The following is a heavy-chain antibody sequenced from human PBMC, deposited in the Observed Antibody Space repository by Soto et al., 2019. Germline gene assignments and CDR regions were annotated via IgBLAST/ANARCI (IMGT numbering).Heavy chain of an antibody. CDR2: ISYDGSNK. CDR3: AKDSSSYEFDY. Sequence: GGSLRLSCAASGFTFSSYGMHWVRQAPGKGLEWVAVISYDGSNKYYADSVKGRFTISRDNSKNTLYLQMNSLRAEDTAVYYCAKDSSSYEFDYWGQGTLVTVSS. CDR1: GFTFSSYG. D-gene: IGHD6-6*01. J-gene: IGHJ4*02. V-gene: IGHV3-30*18.